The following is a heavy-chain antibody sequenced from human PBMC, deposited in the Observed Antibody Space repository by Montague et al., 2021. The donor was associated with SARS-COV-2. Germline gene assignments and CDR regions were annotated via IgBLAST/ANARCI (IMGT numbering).Heavy chain of an antibody. Sequence: SETLSLTCTVSAGAIRDTDYFWGWIRQPPGKGLEWIGSIYYNGTTXRNPSLKSRVTISVDTSKNQFSLKLSSVTAADTAVYFCARHRDNLGSLNWFAPWGQGTLVTVSS. CDR3: ARHRDNLGSLNWFAP. J-gene: IGHJ5*02. V-gene: IGHV4-39*01. D-gene: IGHD3-16*01. CDR2: IYYNGTT. CDR1: AGAIRDTDYF.